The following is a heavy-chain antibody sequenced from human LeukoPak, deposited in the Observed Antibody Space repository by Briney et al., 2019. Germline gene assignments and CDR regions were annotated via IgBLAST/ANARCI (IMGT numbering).Heavy chain of an antibody. Sequence: GGSLRLSCVASGFSFSTYDMNWVRQAPGKGLEWVSYLSSTGGTRYYANSVKGRFTISRDDAKNSLYLQISSLGAEDTAVYYCARAARPKLRFLDFDYWGQGTLLTVSS. CDR1: GFSFSTYD. J-gene: IGHJ4*02. CDR2: LSSTGGTR. V-gene: IGHV3-48*01. CDR3: ARAARPKLRFLDFDY. D-gene: IGHD3-3*01.